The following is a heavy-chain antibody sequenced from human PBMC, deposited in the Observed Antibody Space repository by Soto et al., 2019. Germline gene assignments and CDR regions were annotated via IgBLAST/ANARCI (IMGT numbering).Heavy chain of an antibody. CDR2: IYDSGST. D-gene: IGHD3-22*01. Sequence: SETLSLTCTVSGSSISSGVYYWSRIGQHPGKGLEWIGYIYDSGSTDHKPSLKSRVTRSVDTSKNQFSLTLSSVTAADAAVYYCARARDSTGYYMITWFDPWGQATLVTVSS. CDR1: GSSISSGVYY. J-gene: IGHJ5*02. CDR3: ARARDSTGYYMITWFDP. V-gene: IGHV4-31*03.